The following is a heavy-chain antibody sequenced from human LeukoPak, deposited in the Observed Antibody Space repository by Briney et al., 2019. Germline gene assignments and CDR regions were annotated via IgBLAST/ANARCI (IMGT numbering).Heavy chain of an antibody. Sequence: GGSLTLSCAASGFTFSSYGMSWVRQAPGKGLEWVSAISGSGGSTYYADSVKGRFTISRDNSKNTLYLQMNSLRAEDTAVYYCAKLPVLRYFDWLSFDYWGQGTLVTVSS. CDR2: ISGSGGST. J-gene: IGHJ4*02. CDR3: AKLPVLRYFDWLSFDY. V-gene: IGHV3-23*01. D-gene: IGHD3-9*01. CDR1: GFTFSSYG.